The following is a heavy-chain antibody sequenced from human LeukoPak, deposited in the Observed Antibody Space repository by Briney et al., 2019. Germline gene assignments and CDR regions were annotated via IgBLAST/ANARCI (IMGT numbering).Heavy chain of an antibody. V-gene: IGHV1-2*02. J-gene: IGHJ4*02. CDR2: INPNSGGT. Sequence: ASVKVSCKASGYTFTGYYMHWVRQAPGQGLEWMGWINPNSGGTNYAQKFQGRVTMTRDTSISTAYMELSRLRSDDTAVYYCAREGTIFGVVTKVRSYDYWGQGTLVTVSS. D-gene: IGHD3-3*01. CDR3: AREGTIFGVVTKVRSYDY. CDR1: GYTFTGYY.